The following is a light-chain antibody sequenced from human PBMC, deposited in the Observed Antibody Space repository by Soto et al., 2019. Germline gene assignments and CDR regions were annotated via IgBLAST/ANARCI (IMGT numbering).Light chain of an antibody. CDR2: AAS. CDR3: QQSYTAPYT. CDR1: QRITSY. Sequence: DIQMTQSPSSLAASVGDSVTLTCRASQRITSYLNWYQQRLGKAPKLLIFAASNLKSGVPSRFSGNGFGTVFTLSITSLQPEDFATYYCQQSYTAPYTFGQGTKLEIE. V-gene: IGKV1-39*01. J-gene: IGKJ2*01.